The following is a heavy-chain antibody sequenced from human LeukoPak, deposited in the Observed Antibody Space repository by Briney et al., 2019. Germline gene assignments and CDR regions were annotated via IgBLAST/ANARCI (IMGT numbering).Heavy chain of an antibody. V-gene: IGHV3-15*01. CDR2: IKSKSDGETI. CDR1: GFTFSNAW. CDR3: TTDMDR. J-gene: IGHJ5*02. Sequence: GGSLRLSCTASGFTFSNAWMSWVRQAPGKGLEWIGRIKSKSDGETIDYAAPVQGRFSISRDDSKNTLYLQMNSLKTEDTAVYYCTTDMDRWGQGTLVIVSS.